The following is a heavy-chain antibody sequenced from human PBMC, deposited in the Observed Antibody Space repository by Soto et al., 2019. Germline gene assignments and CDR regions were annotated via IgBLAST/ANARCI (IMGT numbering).Heavy chain of an antibody. CDR1: GLTFGNVW. Sequence: EVQLVESGGGLVKPGGSLRLSCEALGLTFGNVWMNWVRQAQGKGLEWVGRIKSKTDGGTTDYAAPVKGRFTISRDDSKNTLYLQMNSLKTEDTAVYYCTPLALKYSSGWYEFSDWGQGTLVTVSS. J-gene: IGHJ4*02. CDR3: TPLALKYSSGWYEFSD. V-gene: IGHV3-15*07. CDR2: IKSKTDGGTT. D-gene: IGHD6-19*01.